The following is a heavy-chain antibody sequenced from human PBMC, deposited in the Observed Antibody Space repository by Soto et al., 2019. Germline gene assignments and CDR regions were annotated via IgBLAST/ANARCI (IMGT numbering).Heavy chain of an antibody. J-gene: IGHJ4*02. V-gene: IGHV1-18*01. CDR3: ARDFPTPETLAFDR. CDR1: GYGFTSYG. Sequence: QVLLVQSGSEVKKAGASVKVSCKASGYGFTSYGINWVRQAPGQGLEWMGWISPYNGETKGQQAFHGRVTLTTDTSTNTAYMELTSLRSDDTAVYFCARDFPTPETLAFDRWGQGTLVTVSA. D-gene: IGHD1-1*01. CDR2: ISPYNGET.